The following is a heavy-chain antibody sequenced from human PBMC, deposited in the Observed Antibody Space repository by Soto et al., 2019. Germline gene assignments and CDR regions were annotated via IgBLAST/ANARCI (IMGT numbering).Heavy chain of an antibody. D-gene: IGHD3-16*02. V-gene: IGHV3-33*01. CDR3: AREKHDYIWGSYRYLDY. CDR2: IWYDGSNK. J-gene: IGHJ4*02. Sequence: VQLVESGGGVVQPGRSLRLSCAASGFTFSSYGMHWVRQAPGKGLEWVAVIWYDGSNKYYADSVKGRFTISRDNSKNTLYLQMNSLRAEDTAVYYCAREKHDYIWGSYRYLDYWGQGTLVTVSS. CDR1: GFTFSSYG.